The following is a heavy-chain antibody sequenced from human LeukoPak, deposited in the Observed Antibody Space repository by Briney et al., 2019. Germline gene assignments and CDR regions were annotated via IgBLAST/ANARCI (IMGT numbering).Heavy chain of an antibody. CDR1: GGSISSYY. D-gene: IGHD3-10*01. CDR2: IYYSGST. V-gene: IGHV4-59*12. CDR3: ARDLWFGEYNWFDP. Sequence: AETLSLTCTVSGGSISSYYWSWIRQPPGKGLEWIGYIYYSGSTNYNPSLKSRVTISVDTSKNRFSLRLSSVTAADTAVYYCARDLWFGEYNWFDPWGQGTLVTVSS. J-gene: IGHJ5*02.